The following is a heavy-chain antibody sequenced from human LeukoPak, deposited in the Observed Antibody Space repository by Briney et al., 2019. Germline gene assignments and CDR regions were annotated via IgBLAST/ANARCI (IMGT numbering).Heavy chain of an antibody. V-gene: IGHV3-48*01. CDR1: GFTFSSYS. D-gene: IGHD3-3*01. CDR2: ISSSSSTI. Sequence: QPGGSLRLSCAASGFTFSSYSMNWVRQAPGKGLEWVSYISSSSSTIYYADSVKGRFTISRDNAKNSLYLQMNSLRAEDTAVYYCARGDFWSGYYNVDWGQGTLVTVSS. J-gene: IGHJ4*02. CDR3: ARGDFWSGYYNVD.